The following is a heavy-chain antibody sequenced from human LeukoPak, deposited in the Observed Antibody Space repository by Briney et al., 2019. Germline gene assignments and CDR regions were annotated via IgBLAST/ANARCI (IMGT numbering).Heavy chain of an antibody. Sequence: GGSLRLSCAASGSTFSSYWMSWVRQAPGKGLEWVANIKQDGSEKYYVDSVKGRFTISRDNAKNSLYLQMNSLRAEDTAVYYCARDRRPDMDVWGKGTTVTVSS. CDR2: IKQDGSEK. CDR1: GSTFSSYW. CDR3: ARDRRPDMDV. V-gene: IGHV3-7*01. J-gene: IGHJ6*03.